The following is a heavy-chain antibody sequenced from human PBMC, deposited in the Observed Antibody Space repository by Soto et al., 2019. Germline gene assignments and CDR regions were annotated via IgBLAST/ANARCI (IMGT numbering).Heavy chain of an antibody. CDR1: GGTFSTHA. J-gene: IGHJ6*02. CDR3: ARGYCSGCNCYSRVAV. Sequence: QVQLVQSGAEVKKPGSSVKVSCKASGGTFSTHAIIWVRQAPGQRLEWMGGIIPISGTTYYTQKFQGRVTVTADEPTSTALMELSSLKSDDTAVFYFARGYCSGCNCYSRVAVFGQGTIVTVSS. V-gene: IGHV1-69*01. D-gene: IGHD2-15*01. CDR2: IIPISGTT.